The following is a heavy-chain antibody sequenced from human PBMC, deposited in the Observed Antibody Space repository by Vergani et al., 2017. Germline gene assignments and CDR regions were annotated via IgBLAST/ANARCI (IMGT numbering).Heavy chain of an antibody. D-gene: IGHD3-9*01. J-gene: IGHJ4*02. V-gene: IGHV1-46*03. CDR1: GYTFTAYY. CDR2: ISPDGFST. CDR3: AREPPLTGFFDY. Sequence: QVQLVQSGAEVGKPGASVKISCKASGYTFTAYYIHWVRQAPEQGLEWVGVISPDGFSTFYAQKFQGRVTITRDTSTSTVYVEVTSLRSDDTVVYYCAREPPLTGFFDYWGQGTLVTVSS.